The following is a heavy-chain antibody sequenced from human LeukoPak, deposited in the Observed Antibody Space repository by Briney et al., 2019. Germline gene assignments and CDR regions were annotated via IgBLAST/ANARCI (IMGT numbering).Heavy chain of an antibody. V-gene: IGHV1-2*04. CDR2: INPNSGGT. Sequence: ASVKVSCKASGYTFTGYYMQWVRQAPGQGLEWMGWINPNSGGTNYAQKFQGWVTMTRDTSISTAYMELSRLRSDDTAVYYCARVGSSSWYNWFDSWGQGTLVTVSS. CDR1: GYTFTGYY. D-gene: IGHD6-13*01. J-gene: IGHJ5*01. CDR3: ARVGSSSWYNWFDS.